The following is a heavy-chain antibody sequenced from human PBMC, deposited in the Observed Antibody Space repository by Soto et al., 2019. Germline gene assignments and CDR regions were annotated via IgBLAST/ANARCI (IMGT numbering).Heavy chain of an antibody. CDR3: ARVRGGYADS. V-gene: IGHV1-18*01. Sequence: QVQLVQSGTEVKKPGASVKVSCKTSGYTFTNYGISWVRQAPGQGLEWMGWINVYNGGTNYAQNLQGRVTMTTDTSTSTAYMELRSLISDDTAVYFCARVRGGYADSWGRGTLVTVSP. CDR1: GYTFTNYG. D-gene: IGHD2-15*01. J-gene: IGHJ4*02. CDR2: INVYNGGT.